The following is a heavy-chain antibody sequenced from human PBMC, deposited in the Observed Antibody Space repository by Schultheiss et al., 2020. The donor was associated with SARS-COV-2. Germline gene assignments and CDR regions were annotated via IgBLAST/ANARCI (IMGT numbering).Heavy chain of an antibody. V-gene: IGHV4-59*01. Sequence: SETLSLTCAVYGGSFSGYYWSWIRQPPGKGLEWIGYIYYSGSTYYNPSLKSRVTISVDTSKNQFSLKLRSVTAADTAVYYCARVYGVGASTDWYFDLWGRGTLVTVSS. CDR1: GGSFSGYY. D-gene: IGHD1-26*01. CDR3: ARVYGVGASTDWYFDL. J-gene: IGHJ2*01. CDR2: IYYSGST.